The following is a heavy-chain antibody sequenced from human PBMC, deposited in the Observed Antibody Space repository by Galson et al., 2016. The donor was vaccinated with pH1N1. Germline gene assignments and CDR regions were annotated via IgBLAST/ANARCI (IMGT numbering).Heavy chain of an antibody. D-gene: IGHD3-22*01. CDR3: AREDYYDTDLSDWYFDL. CDR1: GGTFGSYG. Sequence: SVKASCKASGGTFGSYGINWVRQAPGQGLEWMGGIIPILNTAKYAQNFQGRVTITADKSTTTAYMELSSLRSEDTAVYFCAREDYYDTDLSDWYFDLWGRGTLLTVSS. J-gene: IGHJ2*01. CDR2: IIPILNTA. V-gene: IGHV1-69*06.